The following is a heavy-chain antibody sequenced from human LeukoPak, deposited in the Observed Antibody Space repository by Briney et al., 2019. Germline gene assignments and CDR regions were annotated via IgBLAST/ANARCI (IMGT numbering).Heavy chain of an antibody. D-gene: IGHD4-17*01. CDR3: AGATVTSYYYYMDV. Sequence: SETLSLTCTVSGGSISSYYWSWIRQPAGKGLEWIGRIYTSGSTNYSPSLKSRVTISVDKSKNQFSLKLSSVTAADTAVYYCAGATVTSYYYYMDVWGKGTTVTVSS. CDR1: GGSISSYY. J-gene: IGHJ6*03. CDR2: IYTSGST. V-gene: IGHV4-4*07.